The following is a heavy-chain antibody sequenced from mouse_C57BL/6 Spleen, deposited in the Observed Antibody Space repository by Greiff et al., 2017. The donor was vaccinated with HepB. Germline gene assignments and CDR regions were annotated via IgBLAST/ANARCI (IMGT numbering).Heavy chain of an antibody. D-gene: IGHD2-3*01. CDR3: AREGEGLLRYFDV. V-gene: IGHV3-1*01. Sequence: EVQVVESGPGMVKPSQSLSLTCTVTGYSITSGYDWHWIRHFPGNKLEWMGYISYSGSTNYNPSLKSRISITHDTSKNHFFLKLNSVTTEDTATYYCAREGEGLLRYFDVWGTGTTVTVSS. CDR2: ISYSGST. CDR1: GYSITSGYD. J-gene: IGHJ1*03.